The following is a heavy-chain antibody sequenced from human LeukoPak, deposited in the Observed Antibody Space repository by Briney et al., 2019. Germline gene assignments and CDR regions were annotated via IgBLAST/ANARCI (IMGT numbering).Heavy chain of an antibody. Sequence: ASVKVSCKASGYTFTSYYMHWVRQAPGQGLEWMGIINPSGGSTSYAQKFQGRVTMTRDTSTSTVYMELSSLRSEDTAVYYCARGGSYYDILTGSDAFDIWGQGTMVTVSS. CDR3: ARGGSYYDILTGSDAFDI. J-gene: IGHJ3*02. D-gene: IGHD3-9*01. V-gene: IGHV1-46*01. CDR1: GYTFTSYY. CDR2: INPSGGST.